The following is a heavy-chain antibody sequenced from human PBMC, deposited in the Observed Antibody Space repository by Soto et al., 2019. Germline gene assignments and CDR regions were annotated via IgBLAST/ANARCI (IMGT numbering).Heavy chain of an antibody. D-gene: IGHD3-22*01. V-gene: IGHV3-53*04. CDR3: ASYYYDSSGYYTEYFQH. CDR1: GFTVSSNY. J-gene: IGHJ1*01. Sequence: PGGSLRLSCAASGFTVSSNYMSWVRQAPGKGLEWVSVIYSGGSTYYADSVKGRFTISRHNSKNTLYPQMNSLRAEDTAVYYCASYYYDSSGYYTEYFQHWGQGTLVTVSS. CDR2: IYSGGST.